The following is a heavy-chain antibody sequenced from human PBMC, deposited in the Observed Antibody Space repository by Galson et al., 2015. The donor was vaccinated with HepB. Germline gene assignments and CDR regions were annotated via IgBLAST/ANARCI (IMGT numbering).Heavy chain of an antibody. V-gene: IGHV3-33*01. J-gene: IGHJ4*02. CDR3: AREGWELSYFDY. Sequence: SLRLSCAASGFTFSSYGMHWVRQAPGKGLEWVAVIWYDGSNKYYADSVKGRFTISRDNSKNTLYLQMNSLRAEDTAVYYCAREGWELSYFDYWGQGTLVTVSS. CDR2: IWYDGSNK. CDR1: GFTFSSYG. D-gene: IGHD1-26*01.